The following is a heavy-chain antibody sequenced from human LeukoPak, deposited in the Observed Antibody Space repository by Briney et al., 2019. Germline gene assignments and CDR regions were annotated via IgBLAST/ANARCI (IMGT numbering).Heavy chain of an antibody. CDR3: ARETAREGYYYDSSGYLGAFDI. Sequence: ASVKVSCKASGYTFTSYYMHWVRQAPGQGLEWMGIINPSGGSTSYAQKFQGRVTMTRDMSTSTVYMELSSLRSDDTAVYYCARETAREGYYYDSSGYLGAFDIWGQGTMVTVSS. D-gene: IGHD3-22*01. CDR1: GYTFTSYY. J-gene: IGHJ3*02. CDR2: INPSGGST. V-gene: IGHV1-46*01.